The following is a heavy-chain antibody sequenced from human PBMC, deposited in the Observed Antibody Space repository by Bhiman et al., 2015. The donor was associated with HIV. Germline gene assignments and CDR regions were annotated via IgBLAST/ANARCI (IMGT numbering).Heavy chain of an antibody. CDR3: VRGYTYSNRLLGFDY. J-gene: IGHJ4*02. V-gene: IGHV3-21*01. D-gene: IGHD5-18*01. CDR2: ISSTSTTI. CDR1: GFTFSTYN. Sequence: EVQLVESGGGLVKPGESLRLSCAASGFTFSTYNMNWVRQAPGKGLEWVSLISSTSTTIFYADSVKGRFTISRDNAKKSLYLQMSSLRAEDTAVYYCVRGYTYSNRLLGFDYWGQGTLVTVSS.